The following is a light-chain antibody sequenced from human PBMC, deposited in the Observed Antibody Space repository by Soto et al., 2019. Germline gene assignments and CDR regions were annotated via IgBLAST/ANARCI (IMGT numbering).Light chain of an antibody. CDR1: ESISTW. J-gene: IGKJ4*01. V-gene: IGKV1-5*03. CDR3: QQYKSLSRT. CDR2: KAS. Sequence: DIQMTQTPSTLSASVGDRVTITCRASESISTWLAWYQQKPGKAPKLLIYKASTLQSGVPSRFSGSGSGTEFTLTISSLQPDDFATYYCQQYKSLSRTVGGGSQVESK.